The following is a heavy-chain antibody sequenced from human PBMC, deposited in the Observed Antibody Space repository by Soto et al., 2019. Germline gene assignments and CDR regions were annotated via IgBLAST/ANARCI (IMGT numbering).Heavy chain of an antibody. V-gene: IGHV3-30-3*01. J-gene: IGHJ5*01. Sequence: PKGILQCTCAAPGCRRMSYNKNWVRKAPGKGLEWVAVISYDGSNKYYADSVKGRFTISRDNSRNTLYLQMNSLRAEDTAVYYCARDIYDSSDTLRNW. CDR3: ARDIYDSSDTLRNW. CDR2: ISYDGSNK. D-gene: IGHD3-22*01. CDR1: GCRRMSYN.